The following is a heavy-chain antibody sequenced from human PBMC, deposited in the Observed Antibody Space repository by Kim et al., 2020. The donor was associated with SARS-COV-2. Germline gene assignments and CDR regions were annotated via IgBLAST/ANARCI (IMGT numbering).Heavy chain of an antibody. J-gene: IGHJ4*02. D-gene: IGHD1-1*01. CDR3: AKEESNNWSCFDY. CDR2: VSGSGGST. CDR1: GFTFSSYA. V-gene: IGHV3-23*01. Sequence: GGSLRLSCAASGFTFSSYAMSWVRQAPGKGPEWVSSVSGSGGSTYHADSVKGRFAISRDNSKKTLYLQMNSLRAEDTAVYYCAKEESNNWSCFDYLGQGTLVTVSS.